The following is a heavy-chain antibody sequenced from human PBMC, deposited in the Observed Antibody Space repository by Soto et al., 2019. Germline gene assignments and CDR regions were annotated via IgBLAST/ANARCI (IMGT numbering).Heavy chain of an antibody. Sequence: EVQLLEPGGGLVQPGGSLRLSCAASGFTFSSFFMSWVRQAPGKGLDWVSGIGANGGGTYYADSVKGRFIISRDNSKNTLYLQMNSRRAEDTAVYYSARDPNGDYLGAFDFWGQKTMVTVSS. J-gene: IGHJ3*01. CDR1: GFTFSSFF. D-gene: IGHD4-17*01. CDR2: IGANGGGT. V-gene: IGHV3-23*01. CDR3: ARDPNGDYLGAFDF.